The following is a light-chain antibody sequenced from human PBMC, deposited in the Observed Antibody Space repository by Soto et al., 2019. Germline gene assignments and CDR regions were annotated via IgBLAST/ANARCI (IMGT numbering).Light chain of an antibody. CDR2: GAS. J-gene: IGKJ1*01. Sequence: EIVMTQSPATLSVSPGERATLSCRASQSVSRNLAWYQQKPGQAPRLLIYGASTRATGNPARFSGSGSGTDFTITISSLQSEDFAVYYCQQYDNWPTTFGQGTKVEI. V-gene: IGKV3-15*01. CDR1: QSVSRN. CDR3: QQYDNWPTT.